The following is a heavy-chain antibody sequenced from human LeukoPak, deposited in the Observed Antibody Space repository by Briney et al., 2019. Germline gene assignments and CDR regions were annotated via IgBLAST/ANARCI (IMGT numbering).Heavy chain of an antibody. CDR1: GGSISSSSYY. D-gene: IGHD5-18*01. Sequence: SETLSLTCTVSGGSISSSSYYWGWIRQPPGKGLEWIGSIYYSGSTYYNPSLKSRVTISVDTSKNQFSLKLSSVTAADTAVYYCARLSATRGYNFDYWGQGTLVTVSS. CDR3: ARLSATRGYNFDY. CDR2: IYYSGST. V-gene: IGHV4-39*01. J-gene: IGHJ4*02.